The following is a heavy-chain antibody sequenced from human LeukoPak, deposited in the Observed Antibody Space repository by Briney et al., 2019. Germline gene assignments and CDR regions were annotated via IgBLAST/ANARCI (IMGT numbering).Heavy chain of an antibody. D-gene: IGHD2-2*02. Sequence: SETLSLTCTVSGGSISSSSYYWGWIRQPPGKGLEWIGSIYYSGSTYYNPSLKSRVTISVDTSKNQFSLKLSSVTAADTAVYYCARQGYCSSTSCYRGTKWFDPWGQGTLVTVSS. CDR1: GGSISSSSYY. CDR3: ARQGYCSSTSCYRGTKWFDP. J-gene: IGHJ5*02. CDR2: IYYSGST. V-gene: IGHV4-39*01.